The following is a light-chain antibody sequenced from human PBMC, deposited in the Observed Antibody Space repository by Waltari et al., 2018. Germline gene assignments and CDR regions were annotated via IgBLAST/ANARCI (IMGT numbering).Light chain of an antibody. CDR1: SRDIITYNH. Sequence: QSALTQPPSASGSPGQSVPISCTGTSRDIITYNHVSWYQHHPGKAPKLMIYEVNRRPSGVPDRFSGSMSGNTASLTVSGLQAEDEADYYCSANIGRNNHVIFGGGTKLTVL. CDR2: EVN. V-gene: IGLV2-8*01. CDR3: SANIGRNNHVI. J-gene: IGLJ2*01.